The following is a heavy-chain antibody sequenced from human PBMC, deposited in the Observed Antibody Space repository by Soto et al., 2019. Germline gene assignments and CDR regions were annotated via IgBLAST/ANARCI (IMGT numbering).Heavy chain of an antibody. V-gene: IGHV4-31*02. CDR2: IYYSGST. J-gene: IGHJ3*02. D-gene: IGHD1-1*01. CDR1: GGSISSGCYY. CDR3: ARDVVKGRTTAFDI. Sequence: PSESLSLAXTVAGGSISSGCYYWSWIRQHPGKGREWIGYIYYSGSTYYNPTLKSRVTISVDTSKNQFSLKLSSVTAADTAVYYCARDVVKGRTTAFDIWGQGTMVTVSS.